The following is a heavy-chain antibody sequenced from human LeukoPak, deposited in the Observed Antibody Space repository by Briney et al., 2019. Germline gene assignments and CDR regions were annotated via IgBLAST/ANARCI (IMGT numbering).Heavy chain of an antibody. V-gene: IGHV3-74*01. CDR1: GFTFSSFW. D-gene: IGHD1-7*01. CDR3: ASTFRISGTTYYH. J-gene: IGHJ4*02. CDR2: INSDGSRS. Sequence: GGSLRLSCAASGFTFSSFWMHWVRQVPGKGLVWVSHINSDGSRSTYADPVKGRFSISRNTAENTVYLQMNSLRAEDTAVYYCASTFRISGTTYYHWGQGTPVTVSS.